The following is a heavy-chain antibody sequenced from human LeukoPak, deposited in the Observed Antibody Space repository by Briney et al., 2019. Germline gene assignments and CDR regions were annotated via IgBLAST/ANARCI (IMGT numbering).Heavy chain of an antibody. CDR3: ARDIAVAGPDFYFDY. CDR1: GGSISSYY. D-gene: IGHD6-19*01. J-gene: IGHJ4*02. CDR2: IYHSGST. V-gene: IGHV4-59*01. Sequence: SETLSLTCTVSGGSISSYYWSWIRQPPGKGLEWIGYIYHSGSTNYNPSVKRRVTISVDTSKNQFSPKLSSATAADTAMYYCARDIAVAGPDFYFDYWGQGTLVTVSS.